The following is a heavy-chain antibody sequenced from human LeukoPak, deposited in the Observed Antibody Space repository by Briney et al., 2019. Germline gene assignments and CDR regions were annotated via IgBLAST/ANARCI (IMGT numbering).Heavy chain of an antibody. CDR2: ISYDGSNK. J-gene: IGHJ4*02. V-gene: IGHV3-30-3*01. D-gene: IGHD4-17*01. CDR3: AREDGDYLSGVGPPPYFDY. Sequence: PGGSLRLSCAASGFTFSSYAMHWVRQAPGKGLEWVAVISYDGSNKYYADSVKGRFTISRDNSKNTLYLQMNSLRAEDTAVYYCAREDGDYLSGVGPPPYFDYWGQGTLVTVSS. CDR1: GFTFSSYA.